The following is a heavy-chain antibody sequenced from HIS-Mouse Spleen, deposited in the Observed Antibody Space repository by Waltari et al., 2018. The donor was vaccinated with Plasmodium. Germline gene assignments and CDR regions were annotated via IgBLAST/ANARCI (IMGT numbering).Heavy chain of an antibody. CDR2: IYYSGST. D-gene: IGHD1-7*01. J-gene: IGHJ4*02. CDR3: ARDRITGTSYFDY. Sequence: QLQLQESGPGLVKPSETLSLTCTVSGGSISRRSYYGGWIRQPPGKGLEWIGSIYYSGSTYYNPSLKSRVTISVDTSKNQFSLKLSSVTAADTAVYYCARDRITGTSYFDYWGQGTLVTVSS. CDR1: GGSISRRSYY. V-gene: IGHV4-39*07.